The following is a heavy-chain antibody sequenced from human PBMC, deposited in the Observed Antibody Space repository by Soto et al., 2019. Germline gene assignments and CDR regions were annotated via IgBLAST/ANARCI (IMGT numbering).Heavy chain of an antibody. CDR2: IPSSSGRSI. D-gene: IGHD4-17*01. Sequence: EVQLVESGVGLVEPGGCLRLSCEASGFTFSSYSMNWVRQAPGKGLAWVSHIPSSSGRSIYYVDSVKGRFTISRDNAKNSLSLQMNTLRDEVTSVHYCARRYGDDHWYCDLWGRGTLLTLSS. V-gene: IGHV3-48*02. J-gene: IGHJ2*01. CDR1: GFTFSSYS. CDR3: ARRYGDDHWYCDL.